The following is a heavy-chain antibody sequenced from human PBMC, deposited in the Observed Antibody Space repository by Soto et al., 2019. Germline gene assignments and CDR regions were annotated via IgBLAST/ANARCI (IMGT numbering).Heavy chain of an antibody. CDR3: ASMRFTAARPHHYYYYGMDD. D-gene: IGHD6-6*01. V-gene: IGHV4-4*02. CDR1: GGSISSSNW. CDR2: IYHSGST. Sequence: QVQLQESGPGLVKPSGTLSLTCAVSGGSISSSNWWSWVRQPPGKGLEWIGEIYHSGSTNYNPSLKSRVPISVDKSKNQFSLKLSTVTAADTAVYYCASMRFTAARPHHYYYYGMDDWGQGTTITVTS. J-gene: IGHJ6*02.